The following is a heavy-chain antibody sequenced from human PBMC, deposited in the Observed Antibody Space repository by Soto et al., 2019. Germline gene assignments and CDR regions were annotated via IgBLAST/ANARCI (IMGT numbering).Heavy chain of an antibody. D-gene: IGHD3-3*01. CDR1: GFTFSGYW. CDR3: ASTRGY. Sequence: EVLVVESGGGLVQPGGSLRLSCEVSGFTFSGYWMKWVRQAPGKGLEWVATIKEDGTETYYVDSVKGRFTISRDSAKTSLYLQMNSLRVEDTAVYYWASTRGYWGQGTLVTVSS. V-gene: IGHV3-7*03. CDR2: IKEDGTET. J-gene: IGHJ4*02.